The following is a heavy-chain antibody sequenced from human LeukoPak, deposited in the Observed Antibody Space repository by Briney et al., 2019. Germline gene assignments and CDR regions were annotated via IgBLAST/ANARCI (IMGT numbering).Heavy chain of an antibody. CDR2: ISYDGSNK. D-gene: IGHD3-22*01. V-gene: IGHV3-30*18. J-gene: IGHJ4*02. Sequence: GGSLRLSCAASGFTFSSYGMHWIRQAPGKGLEWVAVISYDGSNKYYADSVKGRFTISRDNSENTLYLQMNSLRAEDTAVYYCAKDGAPEGTMIVVPHFDYWGQGTLVTVSS. CDR3: AKDGAPEGTMIVVPHFDY. CDR1: GFTFSSYG.